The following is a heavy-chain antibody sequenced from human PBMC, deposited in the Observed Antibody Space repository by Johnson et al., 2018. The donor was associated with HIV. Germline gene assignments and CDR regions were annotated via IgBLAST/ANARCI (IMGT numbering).Heavy chain of an antibody. CDR2: ISYDGSNK. Sequence: QVQLVESGGGVVQPGRSPRLSCAASGFTFSSYAMHWVRQAPGKGLEWVAVISYDGSNKYYADSVKGRFTISRDNSKNTLYLQMNSLRAEDTAVYYCARETDIAPYSGSYPTQAFDIWGQGTMVTVSS. J-gene: IGHJ3*02. V-gene: IGHV3-30-3*01. CDR1: GFTFSSYA. CDR3: ARETDIAPYSGSYPTQAFDI. D-gene: IGHD1-26*01.